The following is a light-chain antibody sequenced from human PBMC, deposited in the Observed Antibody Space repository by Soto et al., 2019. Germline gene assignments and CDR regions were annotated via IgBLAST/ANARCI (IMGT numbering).Light chain of an antibody. Sequence: EIVLTQSPAILSVSPGERATLSCRASQSISRSLAWYQQKPGQAPRLLISDASTRATGIPARFSGGGSGTDFTLTISSLEPENFAVYYCQQRSNWQVTFGQGTRLEIK. CDR1: QSISRS. J-gene: IGKJ5*01. CDR2: DAS. CDR3: QQRSNWQVT. V-gene: IGKV3D-11*02.